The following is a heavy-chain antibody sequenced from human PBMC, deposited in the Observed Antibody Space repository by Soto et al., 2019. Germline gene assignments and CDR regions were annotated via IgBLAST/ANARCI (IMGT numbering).Heavy chain of an antibody. D-gene: IGHD3-10*01. V-gene: IGHV3-64*01. J-gene: IGHJ6*02. CDR2: ISSNGGST. Sequence: EVQLVESGGGLVQPGGSLRLSCAASGFTFSSYAMHWVRQAPGKGLEYVSAISSNGGSTYYANSVKGRFTISRDNSKNTLYLQMGSLRAEYMAVYYCARCYYGSGPEPHYYYYYGMDVWGQGTTVTVSS. CDR1: GFTFSSYA. CDR3: ARCYYGSGPEPHYYYYYGMDV.